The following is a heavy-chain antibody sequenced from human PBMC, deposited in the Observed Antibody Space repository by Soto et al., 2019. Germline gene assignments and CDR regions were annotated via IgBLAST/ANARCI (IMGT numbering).Heavy chain of an antibody. CDR2: ISPSGGST. CDR3: ARDPHYYGSGSYYVLPYGMDV. Sequence: ASVKVSCKASGYTFTSYYMHWVRQAPGQGLEWMGIISPSGGSTSYAQKFQGRVTMTRDTSTSTVYMELSSLRSEDTAVYYCARDPHYYGSGSYYVLPYGMDVWGQGTTVTVSS. CDR1: GYTFTSYY. J-gene: IGHJ6*02. V-gene: IGHV1-46*01. D-gene: IGHD3-10*01.